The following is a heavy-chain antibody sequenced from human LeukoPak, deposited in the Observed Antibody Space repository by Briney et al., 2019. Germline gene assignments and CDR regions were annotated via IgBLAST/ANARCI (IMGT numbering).Heavy chain of an antibody. CDR2: IRDDGSEK. CDR1: GFSLFNSD. D-gene: IGHD1-26*01. Sequence: GRTLRLSCAPSGFSLFNSDMHWVRQAPGNGLEWGAVIRDDGSEKYYAESLQGRFTFSCDNSKHSLCLQWNCLRCEDTAVHFCSRNRVGYRYADAIDMWGRGTMVTVSS. V-gene: IGHV3-30*02. J-gene: IGHJ3*02. CDR3: SRNRVGYRYADAIDM.